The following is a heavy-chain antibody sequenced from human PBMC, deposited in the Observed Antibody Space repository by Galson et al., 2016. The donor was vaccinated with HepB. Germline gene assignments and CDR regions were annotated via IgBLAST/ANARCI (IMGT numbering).Heavy chain of an antibody. CDR1: GFTFSSYA. CDR3: VRVVDGGMFDP. J-gene: IGHJ5*02. CDR2: TRTKAKRYTT. D-gene: IGHD4-23*01. V-gene: IGHV3-72*01. Sequence: SLRLSCAASGFTFSSYAMHWVRQAPGKGLEWVGRTRTKAKRYTTDFSASVKGRFTIPRDDSKNSLSLQMNSLQTEDTAVYHCVRVVDGGMFDPWGQGTLVIVSS.